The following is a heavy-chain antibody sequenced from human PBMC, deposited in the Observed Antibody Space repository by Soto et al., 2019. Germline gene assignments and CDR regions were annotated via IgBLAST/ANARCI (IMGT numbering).Heavy chain of an antibody. CDR2: IKEDGSEQ. D-gene: IGHD4-17*01. Sequence: EVQLVESGGGLVQPGGSLRLSCAASGFNFRRYWMSWVRQAPGKGLEWVANIKEDGSEQYYVDSVKGRFTIFRDNAKNSLSLQMNSLSAEDTAIYYCARDTTASYGESLLFDYWGQGTLVIVSS. V-gene: IGHV3-7*01. CDR1: GFNFRRYW. CDR3: ARDTTASYGESLLFDY. J-gene: IGHJ4*02.